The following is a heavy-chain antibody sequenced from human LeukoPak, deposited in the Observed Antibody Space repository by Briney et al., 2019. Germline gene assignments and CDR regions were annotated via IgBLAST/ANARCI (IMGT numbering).Heavy chain of an antibody. CDR2: IYNGGST. D-gene: IGHD2-15*01. CDR1: GVSISNYY. V-gene: IGHV4-59*01. CDR3: ARESSNHLGGYLDL. J-gene: IGHJ4*02. Sequence: SETLSLTCTVSGVSISNYYWSWIRQPPGKGLEWIGYIYNGGSTKYNPSHKSRVTISADTSKNQFSLTLSSVTAADTALYYCARESSNHLGGYLDLWGQGTLVTVSS.